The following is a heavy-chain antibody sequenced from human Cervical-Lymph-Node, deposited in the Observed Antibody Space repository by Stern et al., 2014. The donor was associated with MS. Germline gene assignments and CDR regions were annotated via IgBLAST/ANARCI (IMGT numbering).Heavy chain of an antibody. V-gene: IGHV3-49*04. CDR2: IKSKEYGGTT. Sequence: EVQLVESGGGLAQPGRSLRLTCTSSGFTFGDYFMNWVCPAPGKGLEWVGFIKSKEYGGTTQYGASVRGRFTISRDDFKGIAYLQMNSLRTDDTAVYYCTRDPHDHGVAGWFDPWGQGTLVTVSS. CDR1: GFTFGDYF. CDR3: TRDPHDHGVAGWFDP. J-gene: IGHJ5*02. D-gene: IGHD4-17*01.